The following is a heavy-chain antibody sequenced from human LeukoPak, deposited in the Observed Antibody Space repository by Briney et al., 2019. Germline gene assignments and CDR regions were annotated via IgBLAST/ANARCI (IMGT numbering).Heavy chain of an antibody. J-gene: IGHJ3*02. Sequence: GSLRLSCAASGFTFSSYSMNWVRQAPGKGLEWVSYISSSSSTIYYADSVKGRFTISRDNAKNSLYLQMNSLRAEDTAVYYCARDNIVATTNAFDIWGQGTMVTVSS. D-gene: IGHD5-12*01. CDR1: GFTFSSYS. V-gene: IGHV3-48*04. CDR2: ISSSSSTI. CDR3: ARDNIVATTNAFDI.